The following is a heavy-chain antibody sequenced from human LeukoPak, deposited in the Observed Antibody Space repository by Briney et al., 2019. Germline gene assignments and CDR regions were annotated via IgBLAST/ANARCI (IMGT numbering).Heavy chain of an antibody. CDR2: ISYDGSNK. CDR1: GFTFSSYG. D-gene: IGHD3-10*01. CDR3: AKERRRTMDY. V-gene: IGHV3-30*18. Sequence: GGSLRLSCAASGFTFSSYGMHWVRQAPGKGLEWVAVISYDGSNKYYAGSVKGRFTISRDNSKNTLYLQMNSLRAEDTAVYYRAKERRRTMDYWGQGTLVTVSS. J-gene: IGHJ4*02.